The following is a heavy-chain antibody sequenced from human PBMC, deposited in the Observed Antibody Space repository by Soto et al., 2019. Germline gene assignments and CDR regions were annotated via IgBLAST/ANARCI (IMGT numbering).Heavy chain of an antibody. CDR3: ASSYSNYALIDYYYYGMDV. CDR2: INAGNDIV. D-gene: IGHD4-4*01. Sequence: ASVKVSCKASGYAFTRYTMYWVRQAPGQRLECLEWINAGNDIVKYSQKFQGRVTITRDTSASTAYMELSSLRSEDTAVYYCASSYSNYALIDYYYYGMDVWGQGTTVTAP. J-gene: IGHJ6*02. CDR1: GYAFTRYT. V-gene: IGHV1-3*01.